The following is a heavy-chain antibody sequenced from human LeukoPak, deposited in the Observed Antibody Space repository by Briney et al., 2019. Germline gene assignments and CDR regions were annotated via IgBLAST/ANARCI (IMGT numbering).Heavy chain of an antibody. CDR1: GASPSNYF. CDR3: ARTPPLEPYYYIDV. Sequence: PSGTLSLTCTVSGASPSNYFWSWIRQPPGKGLESIGHIYYSGGTNYNPSLKSRVTISVDTSNNQFSLNLSSVTAADTAVYYCARTPPLEPYYYIDVWGKGTTVTVS. J-gene: IGHJ6*03. CDR2: IYYSGGT. V-gene: IGHV4-59*08.